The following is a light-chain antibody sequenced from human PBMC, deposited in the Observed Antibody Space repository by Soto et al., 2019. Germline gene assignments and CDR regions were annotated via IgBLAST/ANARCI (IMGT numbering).Light chain of an antibody. CDR3: CSYTSLSTVV. V-gene: IGLV2-14*01. J-gene: IGLJ2*01. Sequence: QFVLTQPASVSGSPGQSITISCTGTSSDVGGYNHVSWYQHSPGKAPKLILFAVSDRPSGVSHRVSGSKSGNTASLTISGLQAEDEADYYCCSYTSLSTVVFGGGTKLTVL. CDR2: AVS. CDR1: SSDVGGYNH.